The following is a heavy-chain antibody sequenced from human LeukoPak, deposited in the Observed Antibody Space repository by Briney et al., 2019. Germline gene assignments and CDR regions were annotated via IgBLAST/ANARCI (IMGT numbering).Heavy chain of an antibody. CDR1: GGSISSSYYY. Sequence: SETLSLTCTVSGGSISSSYYYWGWIHQPPGKGLEWVGNIYYTGGTYYNPSLKSRVTISLDTSKNQFSLKLSSVTAADTAVYYCARRGYTPTTFDYWGQGTLVAVSS. CDR2: IYYTGGT. V-gene: IGHV4-39*01. D-gene: IGHD5-12*01. CDR3: ARRGYTPTTFDY. J-gene: IGHJ4*02.